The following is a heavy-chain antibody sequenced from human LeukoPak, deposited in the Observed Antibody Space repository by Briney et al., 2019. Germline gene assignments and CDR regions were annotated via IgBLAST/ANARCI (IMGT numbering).Heavy chain of an antibody. CDR3: ARSYGGHSVCDAFDI. D-gene: IGHD4-23*01. CDR2: IYYSGST. J-gene: IGHJ3*02. Sequence: SETLSLTCTVSGDSISRSLYYWGWIRQPPGKGLEWIGTIYYSGSTYYNPSLKSRVTISVDTSKNQFSLKLTSVTAADTAVYYCARSYGGHSVCDAFDIWGQGTMVAVSS. V-gene: IGHV4-39*01. CDR1: GDSISRSLYY.